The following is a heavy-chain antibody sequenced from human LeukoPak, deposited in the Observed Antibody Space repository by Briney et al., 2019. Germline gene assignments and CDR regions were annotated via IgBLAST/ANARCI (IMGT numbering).Heavy chain of an antibody. CDR2: INPNSGGT. CDR3: ARDRSGYSYGEPLDH. Sequence: ASVKVSCKASGYTFTGYYMHWVRQAPGQGLEWLGRINPNSGGTNDAQTFQGRVTMTRDTSMNTAYMELSRLRGDDTAVYYCARDRSGYSYGEPLDHWGQGTLVIVSS. D-gene: IGHD5-18*01. J-gene: IGHJ4*02. V-gene: IGHV1-2*06. CDR1: GYTFTGYY.